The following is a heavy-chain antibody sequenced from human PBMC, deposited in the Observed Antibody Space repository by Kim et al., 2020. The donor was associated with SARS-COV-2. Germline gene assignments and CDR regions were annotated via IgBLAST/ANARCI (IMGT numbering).Heavy chain of an antibody. V-gene: IGHV4-34*01. CDR3: WGNGWWVQDDAFDI. J-gene: IGHJ3*02. CDR1: GGSFSGYY. Sequence: SETLSLTCAVYGGSFSGYYWSWIRQPPGKGLEWIGEINHSGSTNYNPSLKSRVTISVDTSKNQFSLKLSSVTAADTAVYYCWGNGWWVQDDAFDIWGQGTMVTVSS. D-gene: IGHD6-19*01. CDR2: INHSGST.